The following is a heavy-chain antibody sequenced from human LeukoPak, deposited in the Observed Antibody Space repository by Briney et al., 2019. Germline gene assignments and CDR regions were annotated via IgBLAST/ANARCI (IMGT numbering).Heavy chain of an antibody. CDR1: GGSISSYY. CDR3: ASRAVAGTMQADY. V-gene: IGHV4-59*01. CDR2: IYYSGST. D-gene: IGHD6-19*01. J-gene: IGHJ4*02. Sequence: PSETLSLTCAVSGGSISSYYWSWIRQPPGKGLEWIGYIYYSGSTNYNPSLKSRLTISVDTSKNQFSLKLSSVTAADTAVYYCASRAVAGTMQADYWGQGTLVTVSS.